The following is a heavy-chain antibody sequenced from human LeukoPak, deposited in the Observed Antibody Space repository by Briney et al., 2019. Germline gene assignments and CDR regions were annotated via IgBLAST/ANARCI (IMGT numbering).Heavy chain of an antibody. CDR1: GFTFSSYA. CDR2: ISGSGGST. Sequence: PGGSLRLSCAASGFTFSSYAMSWVRQAPGKGLEWVSAISGSGGSTYYADSVKGRFTISRDNSKNTLYLQMNSLRAEDTAVYYCAKGPPEYCSGGSCHSGRNWIDPWGQGTLVTASS. CDR3: AKGPPEYCSGGSCHSGRNWIDP. J-gene: IGHJ5*02. D-gene: IGHD2-15*01. V-gene: IGHV3-23*01.